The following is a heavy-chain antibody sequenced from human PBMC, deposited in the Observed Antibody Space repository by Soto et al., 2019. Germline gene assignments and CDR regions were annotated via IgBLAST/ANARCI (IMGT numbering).Heavy chain of an antibody. CDR1: GFIVSSTY. CDR2: IYSGGSK. Sequence: EVQLVESGGGLVQPGGSLRLSCAASGFIVSSTYMIWVRQAPGKGLEWVSGIYSGGSKYYAGSVKGRFTIDRDISKNTLYLQMNSVRAEDTAVYYCARDLSATGRSWFDPWGQGTLVTVSS. V-gene: IGHV3-66*01. J-gene: IGHJ5*02. D-gene: IGHD4-17*01. CDR3: ARDLSATGRSWFDP.